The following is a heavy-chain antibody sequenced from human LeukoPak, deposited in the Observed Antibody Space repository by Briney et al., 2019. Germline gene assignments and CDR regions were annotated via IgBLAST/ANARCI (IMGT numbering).Heavy chain of an antibody. CDR3: ARHGNYYDSSGYNYYFDY. J-gene: IGHJ4*02. V-gene: IGHV4-61*03. Sequence: SETLSLTCTVSGGSISSSTYYWSWIRQPPGKGLEWIGNIYYSGSTKYNPSLKSRVTISVDTSKNHFSLKLSSVTAADTAVYYCARHGNYYDSSGYNYYFDYWGQGTLGTVSS. D-gene: IGHD3-22*01. CDR1: GGSISSSTYY. CDR2: IYYSGST.